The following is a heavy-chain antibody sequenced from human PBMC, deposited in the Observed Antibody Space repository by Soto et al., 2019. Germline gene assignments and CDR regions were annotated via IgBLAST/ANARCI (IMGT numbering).Heavy chain of an antibody. CDR3: ARYYGDSF. Sequence: SETLSLTCTVSGASISSYYWSWIRQPPGKGLEWIGYINHSGGTDSSPSLKSRVSMSVDMSKNRFSLKLSSVTAADTAVYYCARYYGDSFWGQGILVTVSS. J-gene: IGHJ4*02. CDR2: INHSGGT. CDR1: GASISSYY. V-gene: IGHV4-59*01. D-gene: IGHD4-17*01.